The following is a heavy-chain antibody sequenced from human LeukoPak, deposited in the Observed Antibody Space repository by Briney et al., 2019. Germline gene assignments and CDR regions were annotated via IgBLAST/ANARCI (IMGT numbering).Heavy chain of an antibody. CDR2: IYYSGST. J-gene: IGHJ5*02. Sequence: PSETLSLTCTVSGGSISSNTYYWGWIRQPPGKGLEWIGSIYYSGSTYYNPSLKSRVTISVDTSKNQFSLKLSSVTAADTAVYYCARASRSSGWYRVPGWFDPWGQGTLVTVSS. D-gene: IGHD6-19*01. CDR1: GGSISSNTYY. V-gene: IGHV4-39*07. CDR3: ARASRSSGWYRVPGWFDP.